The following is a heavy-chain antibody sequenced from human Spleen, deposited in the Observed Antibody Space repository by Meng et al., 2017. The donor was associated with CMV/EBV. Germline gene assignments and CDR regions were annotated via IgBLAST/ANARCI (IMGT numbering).Heavy chain of an antibody. CDR2: ISAYNGNT. D-gene: IGHD6-6*01. CDR1: GGTFIKYT. V-gene: IGHV1-18*01. Sequence: ASVKVSCKASGGTFIKYTISWVRQAPGQGLEWMGWISAYNGNTNYAQKIQGRVTMTTDTSTSTAYMELRSLRSDDTAVYYCARETSSSSPYYYYGMDVWGQGTTVTVSS. CDR3: ARETSSSSPYYYYGMDV. J-gene: IGHJ6*02.